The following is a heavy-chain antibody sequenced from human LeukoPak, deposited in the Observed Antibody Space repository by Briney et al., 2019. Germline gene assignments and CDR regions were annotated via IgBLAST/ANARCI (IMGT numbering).Heavy chain of an antibody. J-gene: IGHJ5*02. V-gene: IGHV4-39*07. CDR1: GGSISSSSYY. Sequence: SETLSLTCTVSGGSISSSSYYWGWIRQPPGKGLEWIGSIYYSGSTYYNPSLKSRVTISVDTSKNQFSLKLSSVTAADTAVYYCARRLGGYYGFWFDPWGQGTLVTVSS. CDR2: IYYSGST. CDR3: ARRLGGYYGFWFDP. D-gene: IGHD3-10*01.